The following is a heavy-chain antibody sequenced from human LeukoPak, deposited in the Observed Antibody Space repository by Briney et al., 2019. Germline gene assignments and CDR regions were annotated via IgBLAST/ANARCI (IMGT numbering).Heavy chain of an antibody. CDR3: ARRVYSSSSPFDY. Sequence: GESLKISCKGSGYSFSSYWIGWVRQMPGKGLEWIGIIYPGDSESRYSPSFQGQVTMSADKSISIAYLQWNSLKASDTAMYYCARRVYSSSSPFDYWGQGTLVTVSS. D-gene: IGHD6-6*01. CDR1: GYSFSSYW. J-gene: IGHJ4*02. CDR2: IYPGDSES. V-gene: IGHV5-51*01.